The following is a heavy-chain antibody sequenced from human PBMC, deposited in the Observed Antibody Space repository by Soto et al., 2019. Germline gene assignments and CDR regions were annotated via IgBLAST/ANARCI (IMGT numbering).Heavy chain of an antibody. D-gene: IGHD2-15*01. J-gene: IGHJ4*02. Sequence: SETLSLTCTVSGGSISSYYWSWIRQPPGKGLEWIGYIYYSGSTNYNPSLKSRVTISVDTSKNQFSLKLSSVTAADTAVYYCATSATQGYCSGGSCQSVDYWGQGTLVTV. CDR2: IYYSGST. V-gene: IGHV4-59*08. CDR1: GGSISSYY. CDR3: ATSATQGYCSGGSCQSVDY.